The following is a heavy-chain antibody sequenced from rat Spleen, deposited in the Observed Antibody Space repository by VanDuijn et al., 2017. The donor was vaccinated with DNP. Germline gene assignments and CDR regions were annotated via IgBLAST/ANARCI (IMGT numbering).Heavy chain of an antibody. J-gene: IGHJ4*01. D-gene: IGHD1-12*03. CDR3: AREGDYYDGYGDALDA. CDR1: GFTFSDYY. V-gene: IGHV5-20*01. CDR2: ITYDGDST. Sequence: EVQLVESGGGLVQPGRSLKLSCAASGFTFSDYYMAWVRQAPTKGLEWVAYITYDGDSTYYRDSVKGRFTISRDDAKDTLYLQMNSLRSEDTATYYCAREGDYYDGYGDALDAWGQGTSVTVSS.